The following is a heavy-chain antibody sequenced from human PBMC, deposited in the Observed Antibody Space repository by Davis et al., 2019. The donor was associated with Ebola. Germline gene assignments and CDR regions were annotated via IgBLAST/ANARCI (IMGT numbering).Heavy chain of an antibody. D-gene: IGHD3-16*01. V-gene: IGHV4-59*01. CDR1: GGSISSYY. CDR2: IYHSGST. J-gene: IGHJ4*02. Sequence: SETLSLTCTVSGGSISSYYWSWVRQPPGKGLEWIGNIYHSGSTNYNPSLKSRVTMSIDTSENKFSLQLNSVTAADTAVYYCARLGFLGGQFDCWGQGTLVTVSA. CDR3: ARLGFLGGQFDC.